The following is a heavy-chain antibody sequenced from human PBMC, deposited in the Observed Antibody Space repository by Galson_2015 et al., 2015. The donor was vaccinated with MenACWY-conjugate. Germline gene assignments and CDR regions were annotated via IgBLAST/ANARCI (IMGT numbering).Heavy chain of an antibody. V-gene: IGHV1-69*04. CDR1: GGTFSSYA. D-gene: IGHD3-22*01. CDR3: ATSPYYYDSSGYYYGGWYYGMDV. J-gene: IGHJ6*02. Sequence: SVKVSCKASGGTFSSYAISWVRQAPGQGLEWMGRIIPILGIANYAQKFQGRVTITADKSTSTAYMELSSLRSEDTAVYYCATSPYYYDSSGYYYGGWYYGMDVWGQGTTVTVSS. CDR2: IIPILGIA.